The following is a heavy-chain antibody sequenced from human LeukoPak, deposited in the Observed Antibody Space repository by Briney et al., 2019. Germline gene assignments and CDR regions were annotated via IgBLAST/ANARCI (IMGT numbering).Heavy chain of an antibody. Sequence: GASVKVSCKASGYTFTGYYMHWVRQAPGQGLEWMGRINPNSGGTNHAQKFQGRVTMTRDTSISTAYMELSRLRSDDTAVYYCARGGYYDYVWGSYRYFDYWGQGTLVTVSS. CDR1: GYTFTGYY. CDR3: ARGGYYDYVWGSYRYFDY. J-gene: IGHJ4*02. D-gene: IGHD3-16*02. CDR2: INPNSGGT. V-gene: IGHV1-2*06.